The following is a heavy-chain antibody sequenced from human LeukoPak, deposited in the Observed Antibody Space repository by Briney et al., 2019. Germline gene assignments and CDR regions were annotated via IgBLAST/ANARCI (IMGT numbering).Heavy chain of an antibody. CDR2: ISYDGSNK. Sequence: GGSLRLSCAASGFTFSSYAMHWVRQAPGKGLEWVAVISYDGSNKYYADSVKGRFTISRDNSKNTLYLQMNSLRAEDTAVYYCASRQYSSSWYSGGAFDYGGRETLVTVS. D-gene: IGHD6-13*01. V-gene: IGHV3-30-3*01. J-gene: IGHJ4*02. CDR1: GFTFSSYA. CDR3: ASRQYSSSWYSGGAFDY.